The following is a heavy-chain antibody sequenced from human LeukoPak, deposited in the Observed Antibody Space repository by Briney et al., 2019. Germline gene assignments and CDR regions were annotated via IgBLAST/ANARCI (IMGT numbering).Heavy chain of an antibody. CDR1: GGSISSGSYY. J-gene: IGHJ4*02. CDR3: ARDDNNYQKY. V-gene: IGHV4-61*02. D-gene: IGHD4-11*01. Sequence: PSQTLSLTCTVSGGSISSGSYYWSWIRQPAGKGLEWIGRIYTSGSTNYNPSLKSRVTISVDTSKNQFSLKLSSVTAADTAVYYCARDDNNYQKYWGQGTLVSVSS. CDR2: IYTSGST.